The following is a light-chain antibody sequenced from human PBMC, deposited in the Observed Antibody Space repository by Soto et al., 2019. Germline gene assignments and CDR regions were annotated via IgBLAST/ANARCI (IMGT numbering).Light chain of an antibody. V-gene: IGLV2-14*01. CDR2: EVS. Sequence: QSALTQPASVSGSPGQSITISCTGTSSDVGGYNYVSWYQQHPGKAPKLMIYEVSNRPSGLSNRFSGSKSGNTASLTISGPQAEDEADYYCSSYTTSSTYVVFGGGTKVTVL. CDR3: SSYTTSSTYVV. CDR1: SSDVGGYNY. J-gene: IGLJ2*01.